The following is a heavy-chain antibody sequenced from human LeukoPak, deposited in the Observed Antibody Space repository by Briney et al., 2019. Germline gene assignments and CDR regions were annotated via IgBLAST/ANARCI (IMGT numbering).Heavy chain of an antibody. CDR2: IIPIFGTA. CDR1: GGTFSSYA. D-gene: IGHD4-11*01. V-gene: IGHV1-69*05. Sequence: SVKVSCKASGGTFSSYAISWVRQAPGQGLEWMGGIIPIFGTANYAQKFQGRVTITTDESTSTAYMELSSLRSEDTAVYYCARDQDYRNWFDPWGQGTLVTVSS. CDR3: ARDQDYRNWFDP. J-gene: IGHJ5*02.